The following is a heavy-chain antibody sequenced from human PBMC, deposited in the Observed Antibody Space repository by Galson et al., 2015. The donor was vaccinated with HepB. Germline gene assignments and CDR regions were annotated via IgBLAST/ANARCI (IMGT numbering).Heavy chain of an antibody. Sequence: SLRLSCAASGFSLSDYYMSWIRQAPGKGLEWISFISNSGSPLYYADSVKGRFTLSRDTAKNSLYLQMNTLRAEDTAVYYCARDLLLGFAPDFDSWGQGTLVTVSS. CDR2: ISNSGSPL. D-gene: IGHD2-8*02. CDR1: GFSLSDYY. J-gene: IGHJ4*02. CDR3: ARDLLLGFAPDFDS. V-gene: IGHV3-11*01.